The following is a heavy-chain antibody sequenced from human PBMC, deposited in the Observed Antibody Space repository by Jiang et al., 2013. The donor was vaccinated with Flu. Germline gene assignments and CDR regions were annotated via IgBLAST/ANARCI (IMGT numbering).Heavy chain of an antibody. CDR1: GGSISSYY. V-gene: IGHV4-59*01. CDR2: IYYSETT. J-gene: IGHJ3*02. D-gene: IGHD2-15*01. Sequence: TLSLTCTVSGGSISSYYWSWIRQSPGKGLEWIGYIYYSETTNYNPSLKSRVTISVDTSMTHFSLKLSSVTAADTAVYYCAREGVVAGAFDIWGQGTMVTVSS. CDR3: AREGVVAGAFDI.